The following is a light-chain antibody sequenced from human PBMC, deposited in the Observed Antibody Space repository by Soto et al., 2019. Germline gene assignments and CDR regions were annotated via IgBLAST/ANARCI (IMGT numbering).Light chain of an antibody. J-gene: IGLJ3*02. CDR2: SDN. Sequence: QSVLTQPPSVSGAPGQRVTISCTGSSSKIGAGYDVHWYQQLPGTAPKLLIYSDNSRPSGVPDRFSGSKSGTSASLAITGLQAEDEADYYCQSFDSSLSGWVFGGGTKVTVL. V-gene: IGLV1-40*01. CDR3: QSFDSSLSGWV. CDR1: SSKIGAGYD.